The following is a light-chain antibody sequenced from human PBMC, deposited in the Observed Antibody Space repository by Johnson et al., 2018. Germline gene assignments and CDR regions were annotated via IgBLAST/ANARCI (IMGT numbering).Light chain of an antibody. CDR2: ENN. V-gene: IGLV1-51*02. CDR1: SSNIGNNY. Sequence: QSVLTQPPSVSAAPGQKVTISCSGSSSNIGNNYVSWYQQLPGTAPKLLIYENNKRPSGIPDRFSGSKSGTSATLGITGLQTVDEADYYCGTWDSSLSAGNVFGTGTKVTVV. CDR3: GTWDSSLSAGNV. J-gene: IGLJ1*01.